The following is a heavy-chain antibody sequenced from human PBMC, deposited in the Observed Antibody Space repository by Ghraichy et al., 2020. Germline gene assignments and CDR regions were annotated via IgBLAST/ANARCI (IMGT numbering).Heavy chain of an antibody. CDR3: ARVGVFSYYYNAMDV. J-gene: IGHJ6*02. D-gene: IGHD2-8*01. Sequence: GGSLRLSCAASGFMFSSFVMSWVRQAPGKGLEWVSSISGRAGSTYNADSVKGRFTISRDNSNNTLFLQMNSLRAEDTAVYFCARVGVFSYYYNAMDVWGQGTTVTVSS. CDR2: ISGRAGST. V-gene: IGHV3-23*01. CDR1: GFMFSSFV.